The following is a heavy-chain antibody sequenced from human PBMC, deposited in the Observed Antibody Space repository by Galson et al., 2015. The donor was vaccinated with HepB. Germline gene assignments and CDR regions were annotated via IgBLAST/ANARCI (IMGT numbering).Heavy chain of an antibody. D-gene: IGHD6-13*01. J-gene: IGHJ3*02. CDR3: ARSYSISWDYDFDI. CDR2: IYPGDSDT. Sequence: QSGAEVKKPGESLKISCKGSGYSITSYGIGWVRQLPGKGLEGMGIIYPGDSDTKYSPSFQGQVTISADKSLSTAYLQWGSVKSSDTALYYCARSYSISWDYDFDIWGQGTMVTVSS. V-gene: IGHV5-51*03. CDR1: GYSITSYG.